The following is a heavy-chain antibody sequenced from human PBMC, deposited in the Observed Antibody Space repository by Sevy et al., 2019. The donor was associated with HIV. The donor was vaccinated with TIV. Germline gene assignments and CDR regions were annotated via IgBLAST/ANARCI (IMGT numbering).Heavy chain of an antibody. Sequence: GGSLRLSCAASGFTFSNAWMSWVRQAPGKGLEWVGRIKSKTDGGTTDYAAPVKGRFTISRDDSKNTLYLQMNSLKTEDTAVYYCTSDSGYDINLDYWGQGTLVTVSS. V-gene: IGHV3-15*01. D-gene: IGHD5-12*01. CDR2: IKSKTDGGTT. J-gene: IGHJ4*02. CDR3: TSDSGYDINLDY. CDR1: GFTFSNAW.